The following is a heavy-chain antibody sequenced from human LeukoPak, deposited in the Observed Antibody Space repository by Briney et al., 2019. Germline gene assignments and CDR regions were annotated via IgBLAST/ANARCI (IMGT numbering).Heavy chain of an antibody. CDR3: ARGQGRRYDFWSGYYTNDYYYYMDV. CDR1: GGPISSYY. CDR2: IYYSGST. D-gene: IGHD3-3*01. J-gene: IGHJ6*03. Sequence: SETLSLTCTVSGGPISSYYWSWIRQPPGKGLEWIGYIYYSGSTNYNPSLKSRVTISVDTSKNQFSLKLSSVTAADTAVYYCARGQGRRYDFWSGYYTNDYYYYMDVWGKGTTVTVSS. V-gene: IGHV4-59*01.